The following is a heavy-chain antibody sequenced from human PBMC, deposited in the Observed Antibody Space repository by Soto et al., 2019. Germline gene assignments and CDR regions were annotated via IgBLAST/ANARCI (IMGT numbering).Heavy chain of an antibody. J-gene: IGHJ5*02. CDR1: GFTFSSYW. CDR3: AIVRFLEWFPFDP. V-gene: IGHV3-7*01. CDR2: IKQDGSEK. Sequence: EVQLVESGGGLVQPGGSLRLSCAASGFTFSSYWMSWVRQAPGKGLEWVANIKQDGSEKYYVDSVKGRFTISRDNAKNSLYLQMNSLRAEDTAVYYCAIVRFLEWFPFDPWGQGTLVTVSS. D-gene: IGHD3-3*01.